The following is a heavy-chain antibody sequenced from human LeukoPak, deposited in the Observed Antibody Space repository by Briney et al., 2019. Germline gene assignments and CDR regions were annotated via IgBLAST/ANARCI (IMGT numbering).Heavy chain of an antibody. D-gene: IGHD2-15*01. CDR2: IYYSGST. V-gene: IGHV4-61*01. J-gene: IGHJ4*02. CDR3: ARGSTWCSGGSCSHGKIDY. CDR1: GGSVSSGSYY. Sequence: PSETLSLTCTVSGGSVSSGSYYWTWIRQPPGKGLEWIGYIYYSGSTNYNPSLKSRVTISVDTSKNQFSLKLSSVAAADTAVYYCARGSTWCSGGSCSHGKIDYWGQGTLVTVSS.